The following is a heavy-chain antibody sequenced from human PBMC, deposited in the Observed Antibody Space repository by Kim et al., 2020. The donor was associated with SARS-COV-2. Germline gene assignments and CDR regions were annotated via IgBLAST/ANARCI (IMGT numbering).Heavy chain of an antibody. J-gene: IGHJ4*02. V-gene: IGHV4-59*01. Sequence: SETLSLTCTVSGGSISSYYWSWIRQPPGKGLEWIGYIYYSGSTNYNSSLKSRVTISVDTSKNQFSLKLSSVTAADTAEYYCARGFYGEEGFDYWGQGTLVTVSS. CDR3: ARGFYGEEGFDY. CDR2: IYYSGST. D-gene: IGHD4-17*01. CDR1: GGSISSYY.